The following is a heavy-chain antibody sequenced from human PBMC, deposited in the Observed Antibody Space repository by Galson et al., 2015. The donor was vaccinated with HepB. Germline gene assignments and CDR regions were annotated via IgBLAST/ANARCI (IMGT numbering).Heavy chain of an antibody. CDR1: GYTFTGYY. Sequence: SVKVSCKASGYTFTGYYMHWVRQAPGQGLEWMGWINPNSGGTNYAQKFQGWVTMTRDTSISTAYMELSRLRSDDTAVYYCATAKYCSSTSCYDDYYYGMDVWGQGTTVTVSS. J-gene: IGHJ6*02. V-gene: IGHV1-2*04. CDR3: ATAKYCSSTSCYDDYYYGMDV. D-gene: IGHD2-2*01. CDR2: INPNSGGT.